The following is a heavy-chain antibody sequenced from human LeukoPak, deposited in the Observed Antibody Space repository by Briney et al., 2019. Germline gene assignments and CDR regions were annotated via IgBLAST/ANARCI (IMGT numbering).Heavy chain of an antibody. CDR2: FYYSGSG. CDR3: ARVSPAVGAFDI. Sequence: SETLSLTCTVSGGSISSYYWSWIRQPPGKGLGWIGYFYYSGSGNYNPSLKSRVTISGDTSKNQFSLRLSSVTAADTAIYYCARVSPAVGAFDIWGRGTMVTVSS. D-gene: IGHD6-13*01. V-gene: IGHV4-59*01. CDR1: GGSISSYY. J-gene: IGHJ3*02.